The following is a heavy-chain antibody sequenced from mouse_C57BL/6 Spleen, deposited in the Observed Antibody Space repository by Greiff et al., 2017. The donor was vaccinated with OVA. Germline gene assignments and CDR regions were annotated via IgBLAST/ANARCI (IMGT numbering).Heavy chain of an antibody. CDR1: GYSITSGYY. D-gene: IGHD2-4*01. CDR2: ISYDGSN. CDR3: SRDYDYDGLFAY. J-gene: IGHJ3*01. V-gene: IGHV3-6*01. Sequence: VQLKESGPGLVKPSQSLSLTCSVTGYSITSGYYWNWIRQFPGNKLEWMGYISYDGSNNYNPSLKNRISITRDTSKNQFFLKLNSVTTEDTATYYCSRDYDYDGLFAYWGQGTLVTVSA.